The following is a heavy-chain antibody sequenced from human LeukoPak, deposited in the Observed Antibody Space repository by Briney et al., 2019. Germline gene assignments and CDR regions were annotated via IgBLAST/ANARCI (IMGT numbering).Heavy chain of an antibody. J-gene: IGHJ6*02. CDR1: EFTFSSYT. CDR2: ISGSGAST. CDR3: AKDSSTSNYYYGMDV. Sequence: GGSLRLSCAASEFTFSSYTMSWVRQAPGKGLAWVSSISGSGASTYYADSVKGRFTISRDNSKNTLYLQLNSLRAEDTAVYYCAKDSSTSNYYYGMDVWGQGTTVTVSS. D-gene: IGHD6-13*01. V-gene: IGHV3-23*01.